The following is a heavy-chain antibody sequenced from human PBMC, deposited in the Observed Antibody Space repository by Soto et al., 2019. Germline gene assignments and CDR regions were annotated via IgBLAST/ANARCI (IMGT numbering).Heavy chain of an antibody. V-gene: IGHV4-39*07. CDR2: FYYIGST. CDR1: GGSIRSSGYY. J-gene: IGHJ4*02. D-gene: IGHD4-17*01. Sequence: SSENLSLTCTVSGGSIRSSGYYWGRIRQAPGKGLEWIGYFYYIGSTYYTPSLKIRVTISVNTSKNQFSLKLSSVTAADTAVYYGARRYGASFDYWGQGTLVTVSS. CDR3: ARRYGASFDY.